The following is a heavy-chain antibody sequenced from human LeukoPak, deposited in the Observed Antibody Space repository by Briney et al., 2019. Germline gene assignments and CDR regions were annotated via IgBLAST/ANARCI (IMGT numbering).Heavy chain of an antibody. V-gene: IGHV1-8*01. CDR1: GYTFTSYD. Sequence: ASVKVSCKASGYTFTSYDINWVRQATGQGLEWMGWMNPNSGNTGYAQKFQGRVTITADKSTSTAYMELSSLRSEDTAVYYCASSSRVCRGGSCYSPWDAGYYYYMDVWGKGTTVTVSS. CDR3: ASSSRVCRGGSCYSPWDAGYYYYMDV. D-gene: IGHD2-15*01. J-gene: IGHJ6*03. CDR2: MNPNSGNT.